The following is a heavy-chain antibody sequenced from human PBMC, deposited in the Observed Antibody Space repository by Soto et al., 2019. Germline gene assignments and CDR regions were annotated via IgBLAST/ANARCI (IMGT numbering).Heavy chain of an antibody. CDR1: GFTFSSYA. V-gene: IGHV3-30-3*01. CDR3: ATEAYYDVLTQDY. J-gene: IGHJ4*02. D-gene: IGHD3-9*01. CDR2: ISYDGSNK. Sequence: GGSLRLSCAASGFTFSSYAMHWVRQAPGKGLEWVAVISYDGSNKYYADSVKGRFTISRDNSKNTLYLQMNSLRAEDTAVYYCATEAYYDVLTQDYWGQGTLVTVSS.